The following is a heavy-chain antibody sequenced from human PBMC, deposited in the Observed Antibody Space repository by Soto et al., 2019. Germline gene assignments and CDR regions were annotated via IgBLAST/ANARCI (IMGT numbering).Heavy chain of an antibody. V-gene: IGHV3-64*01. CDR2: ISNNGAHT. Sequence: EAQLVESGGGLVQPGGSLRLSCAASGFTFSNYEMHWVRQAPGKGLEYVSGISNNGAHTDYAKSVKGRFTISRDNSENTLYPQMGSLRAEDMALYYCARRGYGSRWPNVYMDVWGKGTTVTV. CDR3: ARRGYGSRWPNVYMDV. CDR1: GFTFSNYE. D-gene: IGHD6-13*01. J-gene: IGHJ6*03.